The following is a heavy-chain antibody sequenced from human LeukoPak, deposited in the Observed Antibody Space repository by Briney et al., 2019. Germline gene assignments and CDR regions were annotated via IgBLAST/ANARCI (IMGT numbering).Heavy chain of an antibody. V-gene: IGHV3-23*01. Sequence: SGGSLRLSCAASGFTFSSYAMSWVRQAPGKGLEWVSAISGSGGSTYYADSVKGRFTISRDNSKNTLYLQMNSLRAEDTAVYYCAKSGGYSNYALWYWGQGTLVTVSS. D-gene: IGHD4-11*01. CDR1: GFTFSSYA. CDR2: ISGSGGST. J-gene: IGHJ4*02. CDR3: AKSGGYSNYALWY.